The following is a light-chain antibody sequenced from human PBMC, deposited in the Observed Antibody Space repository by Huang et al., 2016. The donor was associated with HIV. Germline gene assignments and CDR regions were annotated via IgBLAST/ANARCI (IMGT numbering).Light chain of an antibody. CDR3: QQYNSYSRT. V-gene: IGKV1-5*03. CDR2: KAS. CDR1: QKISSW. Sequence: DIQMTQSPSTLSASVGDRVTITCRASQKISSWLAWYQQKPGKAPKVLIYKASSLERGVPSRFSGSGSGTEFTLTISSLQPDDFATYYCQQYNSYSRTFGQGTKVEIK. J-gene: IGKJ1*01.